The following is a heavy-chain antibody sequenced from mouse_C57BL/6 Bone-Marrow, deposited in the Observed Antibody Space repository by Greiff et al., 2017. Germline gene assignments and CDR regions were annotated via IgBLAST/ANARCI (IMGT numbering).Heavy chain of an antibody. J-gene: IGHJ2*01. Sequence: VQPQQPGAELVKPGASVKLSCKASGYTFTSYWMQWVKQRPGQGLEWIGEIDPSDSYTNYNQKFKGKATLTVDTSSSTAYMQLSSLTSEDSAVYYCARMVFDYWGQGTTLTVSS. V-gene: IGHV1-50*01. CDR2: IDPSDSYT. CDR1: GYTFTSYW. D-gene: IGHD2-2*01. CDR3: ARMVFDY.